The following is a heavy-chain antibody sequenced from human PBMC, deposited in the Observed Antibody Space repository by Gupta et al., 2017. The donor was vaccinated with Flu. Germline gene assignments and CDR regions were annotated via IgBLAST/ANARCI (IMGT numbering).Heavy chain of an antibody. Sequence: APGKGLEWVAVMSYDGRIKHYADSVKGRFTISRDNSMHTLYLQMNSLRREDTALYYCAKDLEASFNYYYYMDVWGKGTTVTVSS. J-gene: IGHJ6*03. CDR3: AKDLEASFNYYYYMDV. D-gene: IGHD6-6*01. CDR2: MSYDGRIK. V-gene: IGHV3-30*18.